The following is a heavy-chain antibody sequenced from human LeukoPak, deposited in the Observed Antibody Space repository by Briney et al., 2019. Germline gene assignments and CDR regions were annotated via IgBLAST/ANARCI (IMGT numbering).Heavy chain of an antibody. D-gene: IGHD4-17*01. Sequence: GGSLRLSCAASGFTFHNYALHWVRQAPGKGLEWVAFIRYDGSKKYYADSVKGRFTISRDNSKNTLYLQMNSLRAEDTAVYYCAKEIWPTVTTPGWTYFDYWGQGALVTVSS. CDR3: AKEIWPTVTTPGWTYFDY. CDR1: GFTFHNYA. V-gene: IGHV3-30*02. CDR2: IRYDGSKK. J-gene: IGHJ4*02.